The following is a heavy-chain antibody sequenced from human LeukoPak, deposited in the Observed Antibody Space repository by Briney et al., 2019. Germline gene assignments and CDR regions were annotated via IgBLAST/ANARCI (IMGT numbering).Heavy chain of an antibody. CDR1: GFTVSSNY. D-gene: IGHD2-2*01. CDR2: IYSGGST. V-gene: IGHV3-53*01. Sequence: GGSLRLSCAASGFTVSSNYMSWVRQAPGKGLEWVSVIYSGGSTYYADSVKGRFTISRVNSKNTLYLQMNSLRAEDTAVYYCARDLVVPAATAALYYYYGMDVWGKGTTVTVSS. CDR3: ARDLVVPAATAALYYYYGMDV. J-gene: IGHJ6*04.